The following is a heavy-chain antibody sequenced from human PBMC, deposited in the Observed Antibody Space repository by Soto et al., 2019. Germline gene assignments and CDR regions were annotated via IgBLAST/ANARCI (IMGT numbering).Heavy chain of an antibody. CDR3: ARGNDWKSSTFYI. J-gene: IGHJ3*02. D-gene: IGHD2-21*01. CDR2: VYYSGAT. Sequence: QVQLQESGPGLVKPSETLSLTCTVAGGSLTDHYWNWFRQSPGRGLQWIGYVYYSGATSYNPSLTSRVTMTVDTSKNQFSLKLRSVTAADTAVYFCARGNDWKSSTFYIWGQGTMVSVSS. CDR1: GGSLTDHY. V-gene: IGHV4-59*11.